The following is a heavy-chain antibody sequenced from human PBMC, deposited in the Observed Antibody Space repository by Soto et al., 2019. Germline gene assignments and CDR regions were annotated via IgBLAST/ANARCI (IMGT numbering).Heavy chain of an antibody. CDR2: IYYSGST. J-gene: IGHJ5*02. V-gene: IGHV4-31*03. D-gene: IGHD1-1*01. Sequence: QVQLQESGPGLVKPSQTLSLTCTVSGGSISSGGYYWSWIRQHPGKGLEWIGYIYYSGSTYYNPSLQSRVTISVDTPKNQFSLKLSSVTAADTAVYYCARGKLERGIRGWFDPWGQGTLVTVSS. CDR3: ARGKLERGIRGWFDP. CDR1: GGSISSGGYY.